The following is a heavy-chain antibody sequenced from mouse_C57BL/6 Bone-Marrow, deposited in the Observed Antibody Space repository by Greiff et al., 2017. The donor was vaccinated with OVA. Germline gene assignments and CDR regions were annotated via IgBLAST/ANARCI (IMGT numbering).Heavy chain of an antibody. J-gene: IGHJ2*01. CDR3: ATSDFDY. V-gene: IGHV1-50*01. CDR1: GYTFTSYW. CDR2: IDPSDSYT. Sequence: VQLQQPGAELVKPGTSVKLSCKASGYTFTSYWMQWVKQRPGKGLEWIGEIDPSDSYTNYNQKLKGKPTLTVDTSSSTSYMQLSSLKSEDSAVYYCATSDFDYWGQGTTLTVSS.